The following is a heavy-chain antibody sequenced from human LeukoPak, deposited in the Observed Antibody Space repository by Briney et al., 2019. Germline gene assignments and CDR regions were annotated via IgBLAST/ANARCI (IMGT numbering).Heavy chain of an antibody. Sequence: GASVKVSCKASGFTFTSSAVQWVRQARGQRLEWIGWIVVGSDNTDYAQKFQERVTITRDMSTTTAYMELSSLRSEDTAVYYCAADIDYYDGSGYYKNLDYWGQGTLVTVSS. CDR1: GFTFTSSA. J-gene: IGHJ4*02. D-gene: IGHD3-22*01. CDR3: AADIDYYDGSGYYKNLDY. CDR2: IVVGSDNT. V-gene: IGHV1-58*01.